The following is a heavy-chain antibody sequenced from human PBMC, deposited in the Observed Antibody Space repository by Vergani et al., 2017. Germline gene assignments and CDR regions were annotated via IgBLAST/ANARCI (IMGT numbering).Heavy chain of an antibody. V-gene: IGHV3-21*01. CDR3: ARDRDIVVVPAAIAAAAPGGYFDY. CDR2: ISSSSSYI. D-gene: IGHD2-2*02. J-gene: IGHJ4*02. Sequence: EVQLVESGGGLVKPGGSLRLSCAASGFTFSSYSMNWVRQAPGKGLEWVSSISSSSSYIYYADSVKGRFTISRENAKNTLYLQMNSLRAEDTAVYYCARDRDIVVVPAAIAAAAPGGYFDYWGQGTLVTVSS. CDR1: GFTFSSYS.